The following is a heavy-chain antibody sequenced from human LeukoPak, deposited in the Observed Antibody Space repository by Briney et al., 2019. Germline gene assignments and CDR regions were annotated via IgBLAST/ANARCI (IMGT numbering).Heavy chain of an antibody. CDR2: ISGSGCST. CDR3: AKDRHYGSGINVFDP. J-gene: IGHJ5*02. D-gene: IGHD3-10*01. V-gene: IGHV3-23*01. CDR1: GFTFSSYA. Sequence: GGSLRLSCAASGFTFSSYAMSWVRQAPGKGLEWVSAISGSGCSTYYADSVKGRFTISRDNSKNTLYLQMNSLRAEDTAVYYCAKDRHYGSGINVFDPWGQGTLVTGSS.